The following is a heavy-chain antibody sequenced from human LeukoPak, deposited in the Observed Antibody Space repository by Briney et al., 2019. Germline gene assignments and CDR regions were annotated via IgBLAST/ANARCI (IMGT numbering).Heavy chain of an antibody. CDR3: ARDGPGRTVTTDY. D-gene: IGHD4-11*01. CDR1: GGTFSSYA. Sequence: SVKVSCKASGGTFSSYAISRVRQAPGQGLEWMGGIIPIFGTANYAQKFQGRVTITADESTSTAYMELSSLRSEDTAVYYCARDGPGRTVTTDYWGQGTLVTVSS. J-gene: IGHJ4*02. V-gene: IGHV1-69*13. CDR2: IIPIFGTA.